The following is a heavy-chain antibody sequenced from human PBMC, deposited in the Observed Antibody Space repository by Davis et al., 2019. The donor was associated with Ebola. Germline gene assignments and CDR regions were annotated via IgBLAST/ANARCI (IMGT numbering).Heavy chain of an antibody. J-gene: IGHJ4*02. CDR2: SNAGNGNT. D-gene: IGHD3-16*01. CDR3: ARDGVLISYYFDY. CDR1: GYTFTSYA. Sequence: ASVKVSCKASGYTFTSYAMHWVRQAPGQRLEWMGWSNAGNGNTKYSQEFQGKVTITRDTSASTAYMELSSLRSEDTAVYYCARDGVLISYYFDYWGQGTLITVSS. V-gene: IGHV1-3*02.